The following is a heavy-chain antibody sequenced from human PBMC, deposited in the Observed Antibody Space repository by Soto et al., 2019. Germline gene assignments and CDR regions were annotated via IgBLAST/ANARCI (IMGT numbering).Heavy chain of an antibody. V-gene: IGHV4-61*01. CDR1: GGSVSSGSYY. J-gene: IGHJ6*02. Sequence: QVQLQESGPGLVKPSETLSLTCTVSGGSVSSGSYYWSWIRQPPGKGLEWIGYIYYSGSTNYNPSLKSRVTISVDTSKNQFSLKVSSVTAADTAVYYCARDQGDYYDSSGYYYGMDVWGQGTTVTVSS. CDR2: IYYSGST. D-gene: IGHD3-22*01. CDR3: ARDQGDYYDSSGYYYGMDV.